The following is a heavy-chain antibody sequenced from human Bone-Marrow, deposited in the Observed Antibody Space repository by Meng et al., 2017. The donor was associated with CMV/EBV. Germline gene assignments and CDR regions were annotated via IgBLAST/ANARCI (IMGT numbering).Heavy chain of an antibody. V-gene: IGHV4-39*01. D-gene: IGHD6-19*01. CDR3: ARLRGWQVGMDF. Sequence: GSLRLSCTVSGGSISSSSYYWGWIRQPPGKGLEWIGSIYYSGSTYYNPSLKSRVTISVDTSKNQFTLKLSSVTAADTAVYYCARLRGWQVGMDFWGQGTMVTVSS. J-gene: IGHJ6*02. CDR1: GGSISSSSYY. CDR2: IYYSGST.